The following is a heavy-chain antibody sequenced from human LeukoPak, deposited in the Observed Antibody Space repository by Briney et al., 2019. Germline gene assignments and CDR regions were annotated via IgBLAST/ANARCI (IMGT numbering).Heavy chain of an antibody. CDR2: IRYDGSNK. CDR3: AKVLSDILVVVAATFDY. Sequence: PGGSLRLSCAPSGFTFSSYGMHWVRQAPGKGLEWVAFIRYDGSNKYYADSVKGRFTISRDNSKNTLYLQMNSLRAEDTAIYYCAKVLSDILVVVAATFDYWGQGTLVTVSS. J-gene: IGHJ4*02. CDR1: GFTFSSYG. V-gene: IGHV3-30*02. D-gene: IGHD2-15*01.